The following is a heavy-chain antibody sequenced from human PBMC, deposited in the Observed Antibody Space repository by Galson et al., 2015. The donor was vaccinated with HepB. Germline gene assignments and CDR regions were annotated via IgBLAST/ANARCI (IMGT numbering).Heavy chain of an antibody. Sequence: SLRLSCAASGFTFSSYSMNWVRQAPGKGLEWVSSISSSSSYIYYADSVKGRFTISRDNAKNSLYLQMNSLRAEDTAVYYCARAGYYYYGMDVWGQGTTVTVSS. J-gene: IGHJ6*02. V-gene: IGHV3-21*01. CDR3: ARAGYYYYGMDV. CDR2: ISSSSSYI. CDR1: GFTFSSYS.